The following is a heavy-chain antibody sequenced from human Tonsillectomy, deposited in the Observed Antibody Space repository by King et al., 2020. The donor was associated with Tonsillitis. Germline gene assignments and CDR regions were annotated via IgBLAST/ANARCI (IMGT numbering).Heavy chain of an antibody. CDR3: AKGRRIFEWLLYSYFDF. Sequence: QLVQSGGGLVQPGRSLRLSCAASGFNFDDYAMHWVRQAPGKGLEWVSGVHWNSGKIDYADSVKGRFTISRDNAKNSLYLQMNSLRAEDTALYYCAKGRRIFEWLLYSYFDFWGPGSLVTVSS. CDR1: GFNFDDYA. J-gene: IGHJ4*02. D-gene: IGHD3-3*01. CDR2: VHWNSGKI. V-gene: IGHV3-9*01.